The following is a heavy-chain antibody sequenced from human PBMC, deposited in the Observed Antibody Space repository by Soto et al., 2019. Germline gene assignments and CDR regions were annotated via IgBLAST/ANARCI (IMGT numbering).Heavy chain of an antibody. CDR2: IYYSGST. Sequence: PSETLSLTCTVSGGSISSSSYYWGWIRQPPGKGLEWIGSIYYSGSTYYNPSLKSRVTISVDTSKNQFSLKLSSVTAADTAVYYCARPKTETGTPSYGMDVWGQGTTVTVSS. D-gene: IGHD1-1*01. CDR1: GGSISSSSYY. V-gene: IGHV4-39*01. CDR3: ARPKTETGTPSYGMDV. J-gene: IGHJ6*02.